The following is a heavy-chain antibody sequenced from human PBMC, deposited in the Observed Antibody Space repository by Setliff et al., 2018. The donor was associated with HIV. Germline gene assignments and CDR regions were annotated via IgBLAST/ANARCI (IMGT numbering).Heavy chain of an antibody. J-gene: IGHJ3*02. V-gene: IGHV3-7*04. CDR3: ARDPAFGAFDI. Sequence: GESLRLSCAASGFTFSSSWMTWVRQAPGRGLEYVAGMNRDGREKLYADSVKGRFSISRDNAKNSLYLQMSSRRTEDTAVYFCARDPAFGAFDIWGQGTMVTVSS. D-gene: IGHD3-10*01. CDR1: GFTFSSSW. CDR2: MNRDGREK.